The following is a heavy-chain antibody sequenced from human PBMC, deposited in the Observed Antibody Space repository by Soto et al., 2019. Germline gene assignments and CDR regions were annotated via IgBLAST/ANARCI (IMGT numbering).Heavy chain of an antibody. CDR1: GFTFSNYA. V-gene: IGHV3-23*01. CDR3: AKDRTSMVRVVLPSP. D-gene: IGHD3-10*01. J-gene: IGHJ5*02. Sequence: EVQLLQSGGGWVQPGGSLRLSCAASGFTFSNYAMAWVRQAPGKGLEWVSSISGSGVIKYYADSVQGRFTISRDNSNNTLSVQMNSLRVEDTAIYYCAKDRTSMVRVVLPSPWGQGILVTVSS. CDR2: ISGSGVIK.